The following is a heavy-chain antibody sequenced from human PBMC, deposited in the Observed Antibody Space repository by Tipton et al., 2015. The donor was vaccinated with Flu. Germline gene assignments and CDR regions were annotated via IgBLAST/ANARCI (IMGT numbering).Heavy chain of an antibody. CDR3: ARRDYSNYVSVPKNWFDP. Sequence: LRLSCAVSGFTFTRYGMSWVRQAPGKGLEWIGNIHYSGSPHYNPSLKSRVTISIDTSKNRFSLRLSSVSAADTAVYYCARRDYSNYVSVPKNWFDPWGQGTLVTVSS. D-gene: IGHD4-11*01. CDR2: IHYSGSP. V-gene: IGHV4-59*08. J-gene: IGHJ5*02. CDR1: GFTFTRYG.